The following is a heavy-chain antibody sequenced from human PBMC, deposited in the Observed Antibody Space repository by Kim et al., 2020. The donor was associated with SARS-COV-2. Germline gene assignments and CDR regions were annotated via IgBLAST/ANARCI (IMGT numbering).Heavy chain of an antibody. CDR1: GGSFSGYY. Sequence: SETLSLTCAVYGGSFSGYYWSWIRQPPGKGLEWIGEINHSGSTNYNPSLKSRVTISVDTSKNQFPLKLSSVTAADTAVDYCARGRGCSGGSCFGTYYYYYGMDVWGQGTTVTVSS. CDR3: ARGRGCSGGSCFGTYYYYYGMDV. J-gene: IGHJ6*02. V-gene: IGHV4-34*01. CDR2: INHSGST. D-gene: IGHD2-15*01.